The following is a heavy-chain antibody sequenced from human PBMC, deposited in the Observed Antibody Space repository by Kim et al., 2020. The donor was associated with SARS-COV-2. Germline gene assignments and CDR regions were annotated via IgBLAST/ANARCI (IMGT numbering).Heavy chain of an antibody. CDR1: GGSISSYY. V-gene: IGHV4-59*13. D-gene: IGHD2-2*01. CDR3: ARAIPAAPYYYYYYGMDV. CDR2: IYYSGST. Sequence: SETLSLTCTVSGGSISSYYWSCIRQPPGKGLEWIGYIYYSGSTNYNPSLKSRVTISVDTSKNQFSLKLSSVTAADTAVYYCARAIPAAPYYYYYYGMDVWGQGTTVTVSS. J-gene: IGHJ6*02.